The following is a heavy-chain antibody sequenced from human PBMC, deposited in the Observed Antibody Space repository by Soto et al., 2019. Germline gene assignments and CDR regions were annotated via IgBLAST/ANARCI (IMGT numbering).Heavy chain of an antibody. CDR3: ARDLGIAVAGNHDAFDI. CDR2: IYSGGST. Sequence: GGSLRLSCAASGFTVSSNYMSWVRQAPGKGLEWVSVIYSGGSTYYADSVKGRFTISRDNSKNTLYLQMNSLRAEDTAVYYCARDLGIAVAGNHDAFDIWGQGTMVTVSS. D-gene: IGHD6-19*01. CDR1: GFTVSSNY. V-gene: IGHV3-53*01. J-gene: IGHJ3*02.